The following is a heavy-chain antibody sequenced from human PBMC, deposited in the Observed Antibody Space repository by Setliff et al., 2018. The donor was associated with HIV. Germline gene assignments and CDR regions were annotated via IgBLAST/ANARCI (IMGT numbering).Heavy chain of an antibody. Sequence: SETLSLTCTVSGGSISSSYWTWTRQPPGKGLEWIGNIHYSGSTYYNPSLKSRVTISVDTSKNQFSLKLSSVTAADTAVYYCARHGIAALAYYFDYWGQGTLVTVSS. CDR3: ARHGIAALAYYFDY. CDR2: IHYSGST. J-gene: IGHJ4*02. D-gene: IGHD6-6*01. CDR1: GGSISSSY. V-gene: IGHV4-59*08.